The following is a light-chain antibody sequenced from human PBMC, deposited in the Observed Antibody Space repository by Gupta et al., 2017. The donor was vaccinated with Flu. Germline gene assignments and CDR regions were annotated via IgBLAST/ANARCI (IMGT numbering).Light chain of an antibody. CDR1: ALQKQY. V-gene: IGLV3-25*03. Sequence: PGQTARITCTGNALQKQYAYWYQQTAGQATVLMRYKGSERPSGIPECFSASSSGTTVTLTISGVQAEDEAYYFCPSEDSSGTWVFGTGTKVTVL. CDR2: KGS. J-gene: IGLJ1*01. CDR3: PSEDSSGTWV.